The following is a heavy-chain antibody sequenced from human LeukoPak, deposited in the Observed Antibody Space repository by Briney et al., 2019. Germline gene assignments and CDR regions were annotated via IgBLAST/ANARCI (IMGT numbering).Heavy chain of an antibody. Sequence: GGSLRLSCAASGFTFSSYAMNWVRQAPGKGLEWVSGISRSADNTCYTDSVKGRFTISRDNSKNTLYLQMSSLRVEDTAVYYCAKDLGNSFGYENVFDYWGQGTLVTVSS. J-gene: IGHJ4*02. V-gene: IGHV3-23*01. CDR2: ISRSADNT. CDR3: AKDLGNSFGYENVFDY. CDR1: GFTFSSYA. D-gene: IGHD5-18*01.